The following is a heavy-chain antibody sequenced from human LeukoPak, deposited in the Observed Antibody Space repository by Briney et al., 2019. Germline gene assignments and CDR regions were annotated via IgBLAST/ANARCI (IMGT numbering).Heavy chain of an antibody. CDR2: IHHSETA. V-gene: IGHV4-34*01. D-gene: IGHD3-22*01. J-gene: IGHJ5*01. Sequence: PSETLSLTCAVYSGSFSGYYWNWIRQPPGKGLEWIGEIHHSETANYNPSLKSRVTISIDTSKNQFSLNLRSVTDADTAVYYCARGPFCTDDSCYENWFDSWGQGSQVTVSS. CDR3: ARGPFCTDDSCYENWFDS. CDR1: SGSFSGYY.